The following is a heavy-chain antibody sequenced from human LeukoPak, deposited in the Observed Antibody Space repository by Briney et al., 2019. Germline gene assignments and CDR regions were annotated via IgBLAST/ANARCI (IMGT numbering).Heavy chain of an antibody. CDR2: INPSGGST. CDR3: ARDLRITMVRGVVLDY. V-gene: IGHV1-46*01. CDR1: GYTFTSYY. Sequence: ASVKVSCKTSGYTFTSYYIHWVRQAPGQGLEWMGIINPSGGSTSYAQKFQGRVTMTRDTSTSTVYMELSSLRSEDTAVYYCARDLRITMVRGVVLDYWGQGTLVTVSS. J-gene: IGHJ4*02. D-gene: IGHD3-10*01.